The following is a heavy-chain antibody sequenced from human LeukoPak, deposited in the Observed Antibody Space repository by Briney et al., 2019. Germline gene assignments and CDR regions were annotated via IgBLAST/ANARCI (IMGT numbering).Heavy chain of an antibody. Sequence: SETLSLTCTVSGYSISSTYYWGWIRQPPGKGLEWIGSIYHSGSTYYNPSLKSRVTISVDRSKNQFSLKLSSVTAADTAVYYCARDGRTSGSDYWGQGTLVTVSS. CDR3: ARDGRTSGSDY. D-gene: IGHD3-22*01. CDR1: GYSISSTYY. CDR2: IYHSGST. J-gene: IGHJ4*02. V-gene: IGHV4-38-2*02.